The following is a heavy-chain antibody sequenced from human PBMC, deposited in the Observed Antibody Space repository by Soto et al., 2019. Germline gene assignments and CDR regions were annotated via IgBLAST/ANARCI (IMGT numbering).Heavy chain of an antibody. Sequence: GGSLSLSCAASGFTFDDYAMHWVRQAPGKGLEWVSGISWNSGSIGYADSVKGRFTISRDNAKNSLYLQMNSLRAEDTALYYCAKDMVAGNYYYYYGMDVCGQGTTVTVYS. CDR1: GFTFDDYA. J-gene: IGHJ6*02. D-gene: IGHD6-19*01. V-gene: IGHV3-9*01. CDR3: AKDMVAGNYYYYYGMDV. CDR2: ISWNSGSI.